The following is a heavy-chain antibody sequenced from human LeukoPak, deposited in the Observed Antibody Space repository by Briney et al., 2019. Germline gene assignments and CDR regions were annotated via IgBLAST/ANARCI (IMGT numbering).Heavy chain of an antibody. V-gene: IGHV3-53*01. CDR3: ARDIGYSYPYFDY. CDR1: GFAVSGNY. D-gene: IGHD5-18*01. J-gene: IGHJ4*02. Sequence: GGSLRLSCAVSGFAVSGNYMTWVRQAPGKGLEWVSTFYSGGSTYYADSVKGRFIISRDSSTNTLYLQMNSLRAEDTAVYFCARDIGYSYPYFDYWGQGTLVTVSS. CDR2: FYSGGST.